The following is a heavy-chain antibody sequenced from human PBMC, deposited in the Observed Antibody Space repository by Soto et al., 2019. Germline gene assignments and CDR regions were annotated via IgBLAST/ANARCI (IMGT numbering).Heavy chain of an antibody. CDR1: GGSISSSSYY. Sequence: PSETLSLTCTVSGGSISSSSYYWGWIRQPPGKGLEWIGSIYYSGSTYYNPSLKSRVTISVDTSRNQFSLKLSSVTAADTAVYYCARPQDCSGGSCNRGNWFDPWGQGTLVTVS. J-gene: IGHJ5*02. CDR2: IYYSGST. V-gene: IGHV4-39*01. D-gene: IGHD2-15*01. CDR3: ARPQDCSGGSCNRGNWFDP.